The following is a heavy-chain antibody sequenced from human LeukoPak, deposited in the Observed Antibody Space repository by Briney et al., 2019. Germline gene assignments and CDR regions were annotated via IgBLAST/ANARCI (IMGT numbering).Heavy chain of an antibody. CDR3: ARAGGSSGWSGGDWFDP. Sequence: GESLKISCAASGFTFSSYSMNWVRQAPGKGLEWVSSISSSSSYIYYADSVKGRFTISRDNAKNSLYLQMNSLRAEDTAVYYCARAGGSSGWSGGDWFDPWGQGTLVTVSS. D-gene: IGHD6-19*01. CDR2: ISSSSSYI. V-gene: IGHV3-21*01. CDR1: GFTFSSYS. J-gene: IGHJ5*02.